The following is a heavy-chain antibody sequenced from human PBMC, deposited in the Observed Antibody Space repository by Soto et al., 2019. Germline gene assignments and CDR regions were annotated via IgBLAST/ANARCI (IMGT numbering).Heavy chain of an antibody. CDR2: IIPIFGTA. CDR1: GGTFSSYA. V-gene: IGHV1-69*01. CDR3: ARPRYCSGCSCSDYFDY. D-gene: IGHD2-15*01. Sequence: QVQLVQSGAEVKKPGSSVKVSCKASGGTFSSYAISWVRQAPGQGLEWMGGIIPIFGTANYAQKFQGRVTITADESTSTAYMELSSLRSEDTAVYFCARPRYCSGCSCSDYFDYWGQGTLVTVSS. J-gene: IGHJ4*02.